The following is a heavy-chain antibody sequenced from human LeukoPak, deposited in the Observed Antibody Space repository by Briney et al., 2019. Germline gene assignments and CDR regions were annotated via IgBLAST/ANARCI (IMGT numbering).Heavy chain of an antibody. J-gene: IGHJ4*02. V-gene: IGHV1-69*05. D-gene: IGHD2-2*01. CDR2: IIPIFGTA. CDR3: AREGVAVPAAIYYFDY. Sequence: GASVKVSCKASGGTFSSYAISWVRQAPGQGLEWMGGIIPIFGTANYAQKFQGRVTITTDESTSTAYMELSSLRSEDTAVYYCAREGVAVPAAIYYFDYWGQGTLVTVSS. CDR1: GGTFSSYA.